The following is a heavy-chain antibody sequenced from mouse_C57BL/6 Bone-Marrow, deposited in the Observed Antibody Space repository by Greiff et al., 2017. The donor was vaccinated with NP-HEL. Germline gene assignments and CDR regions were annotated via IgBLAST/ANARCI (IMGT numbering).Heavy chain of an antibody. CDR2: INPYNGGT. CDR3: ARGDYDGYWYFDV. Sequence: VQLKQSGPVLVKPGASVKMSCKASGYTFTDYYMNWVKQSHGKSLEWIGVINPYNGGTSYNQKFKGKATLTVDKSSSTAYMELNSLTSEDSAVYYCARGDYDGYWYFDVWGTGTTVTVSS. CDR1: GYTFTDYY. D-gene: IGHD2-4*01. J-gene: IGHJ1*03. V-gene: IGHV1-19*01.